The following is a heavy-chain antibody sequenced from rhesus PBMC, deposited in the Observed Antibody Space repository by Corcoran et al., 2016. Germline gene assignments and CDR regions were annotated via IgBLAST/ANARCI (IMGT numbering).Heavy chain of an antibody. J-gene: IGHJ4*01. CDR3: AREGPGVGTPYYFDY. D-gene: IGHD5-24*01. CDR1: GGSISGSYL. CDR2: IYGGSGST. Sequence: QVQLQESGPGVVKPSEPLSLTCAVSGGSISGSYLWSWLRPPPRQGLEWIGYIYGGSGSTSYNPSLKSRVIISIDTSKNQFSLKLSSVTAADTAVYYCAREGPGVGTPYYFDYWGQGVLVTVSS. V-gene: IGHV4S7*01.